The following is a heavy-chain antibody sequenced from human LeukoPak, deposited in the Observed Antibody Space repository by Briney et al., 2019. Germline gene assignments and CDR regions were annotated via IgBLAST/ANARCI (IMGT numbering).Heavy chain of an antibody. D-gene: IGHD3-22*01. CDR2: ISGSGGST. CDR3: AKEADYYDSSGYTDY. J-gene: IGHJ4*02. CDR1: GFTFDDYA. Sequence: GGSLRLSCAASGFTFDDYAMSWVRQAPGKGLEWVSAISGSGGSTYYADSVKGRFTISRDNSKNTLYLQMNSLRAEDTAVYYCAKEADYYDSSGYTDYWGQGTLVTVSS. V-gene: IGHV3-23*01.